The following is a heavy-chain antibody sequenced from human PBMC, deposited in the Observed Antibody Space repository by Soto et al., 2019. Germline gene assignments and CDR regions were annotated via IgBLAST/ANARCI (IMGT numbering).Heavy chain of an antibody. Sequence: SETLSLTCTVSGGSISSGDYYWSWIRQPPGKGLEWIGYIYYSGSTYYNPSLKSRVTISVDTSKNQFSLKLSSVTAADTAVYYCAREHLTIFGAAGGMDVWGQGTTVTVSS. V-gene: IGHV4-30-4*01. J-gene: IGHJ6*02. CDR3: AREHLTIFGAAGGMDV. D-gene: IGHD3-3*01. CDR1: GGSISSGDYY. CDR2: IYYSGST.